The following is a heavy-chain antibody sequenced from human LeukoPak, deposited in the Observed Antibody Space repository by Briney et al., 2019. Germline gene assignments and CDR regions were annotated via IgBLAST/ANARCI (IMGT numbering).Heavy chain of an antibody. Sequence: SVRVSCMASGGTFSSYAISWVRQAPGQGREWMGRIIPILGIANYAQKFQGRVTITADKSTSTAYMELSSLRSEDTAVYYCARDGGLEMATSTKLETFDYWGQGTLVTVSS. V-gene: IGHV1-69*10. D-gene: IGHD5-24*01. CDR1: GGTFSSYA. J-gene: IGHJ4*02. CDR2: IIPILGIA. CDR3: ARDGGLEMATSTKLETFDY.